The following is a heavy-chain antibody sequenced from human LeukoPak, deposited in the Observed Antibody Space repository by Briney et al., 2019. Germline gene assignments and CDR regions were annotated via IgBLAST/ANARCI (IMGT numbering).Heavy chain of an antibody. CDR2: IYYSGST. CDR3: ARQGRISMIVVLIEDAFDI. D-gene: IGHD3-22*01. V-gene: IGHV4-39*01. J-gene: IGHJ3*02. CDR1: GGSISSSSYY. Sequence: SETLSLTCTVSGGSISSSSYYWGWIRQPPVKGLEWIGSIYYSGSTYYNPSLKSRVTISVDTSKNQFSLKLSSVTAADTAVYYCARQGRISMIVVLIEDAFDIWGQGTMVTVSS.